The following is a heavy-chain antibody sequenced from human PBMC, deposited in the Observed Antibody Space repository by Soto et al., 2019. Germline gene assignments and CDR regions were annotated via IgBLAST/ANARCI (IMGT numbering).Heavy chain of an antibody. V-gene: IGHV1-18*01. J-gene: IGHJ4*02. CDR1: GYTFSRYG. CDR3: AGEAGAAGGIDFDY. D-gene: IGHD6-13*01. CDR2: ISAYNGNT. Sequence: QVQLVQSGTEVKKPGASVKVSCEASGYTFSRYGISWVRQAPGQGLEWMGWISAYNGNTNYAQKFQDRVTMTTDTSTSTAYMELRSLRSDDTAMYYCAGEAGAAGGIDFDYWGQGTLVTVSS.